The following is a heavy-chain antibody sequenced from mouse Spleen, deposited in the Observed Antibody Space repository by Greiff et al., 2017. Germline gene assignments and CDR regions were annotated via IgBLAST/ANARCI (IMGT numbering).Heavy chain of an antibody. CDR2: IYPGDGTI. CDR1: GYTFTNYD. J-gene: IGHJ4*01. D-gene: IGHD4-1*01. V-gene: IGHV1-85*01. Sequence: QVQLKESGPELVKPGASVKLSCKASGYTFTNYDINWVKQRPGQGLEWIGWIYPGDGTIKYNEKFKGKATLTVDTSSSTAYMELHSLTSEDSAVYFCARAELGYYAMDYWGQGTSVTVSS. CDR3: ARAELGYYAMDY.